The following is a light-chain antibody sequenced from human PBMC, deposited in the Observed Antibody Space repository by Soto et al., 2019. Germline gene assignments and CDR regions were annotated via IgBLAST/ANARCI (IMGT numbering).Light chain of an antibody. J-gene: IGKJ1*01. CDR3: QQDNSYWT. V-gene: IGKV1-5*03. CDR1: QSISSW. Sequence: DIQTTQSPSTLSASVGDRVTITCRASQSISSWLDWYQQKPGKAPKLLIYKASSLESGVPSRFSGSGSGTEFTLTISSLQPDDFATYYCQQDNSYWTFGQGNKVEIK. CDR2: KAS.